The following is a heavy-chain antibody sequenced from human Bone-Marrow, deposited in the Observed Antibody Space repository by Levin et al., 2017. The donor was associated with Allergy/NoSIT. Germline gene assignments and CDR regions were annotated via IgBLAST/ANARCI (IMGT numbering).Heavy chain of an antibody. V-gene: IGHV1-69*06. J-gene: IGHJ3*01. CDR3: AKDLNIAIFGVAQGGHAFDV. CDR1: GDTFSNYG. Sequence: VASVKVSCKSSGDTFSNYGINWVRQAPGQGLEWMGGIIPMFGTPDYAPKFQARVRITADKSTSTAYMELSSLGSQDTAIYYCAKDLNIAIFGVAQGGHAFDVWGPGTMVTVSS. D-gene: IGHD3-3*01. CDR2: IIPMFGTP.